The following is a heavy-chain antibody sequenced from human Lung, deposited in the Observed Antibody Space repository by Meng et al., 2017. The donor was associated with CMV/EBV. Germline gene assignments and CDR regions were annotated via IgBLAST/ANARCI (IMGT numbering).Heavy chain of an antibody. CDR3: AYTYDFWSGYYPPGMDV. CDR1: GYTFPCSS. D-gene: IGHD3-3*01. J-gene: IGHJ6*04. CDR2: INPNSGGT. V-gene: IGHV1-2*02. Sequence: SFKASGYTFPCSSLHWVRQAPGQGLEWMGWINPNSGGTNYAQKFQGRVTMTRDTSISTAYMELSRLRSDDTAVYYCAYTYDFWSGYYPPGMDVWGRG.